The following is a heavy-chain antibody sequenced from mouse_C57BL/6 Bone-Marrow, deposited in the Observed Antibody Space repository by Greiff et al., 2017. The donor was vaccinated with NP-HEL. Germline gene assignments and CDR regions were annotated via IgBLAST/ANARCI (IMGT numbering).Heavy chain of an antibody. Sequence: VQLQESGAELARPGASVKLSCKASGYTFTSYGISWVKQRTGQGLEWIGEIYPRSGNTYYNEKFKGKATLTADKSSSTAYMELRSLTSEDSAVYFCALYDYVPFAYWGQGTLVAVSA. CDR3: ALYDYVPFAY. J-gene: IGHJ3*01. D-gene: IGHD2-4*01. CDR1: GYTFTSYG. CDR2: IYPRSGNT. V-gene: IGHV1-81*01.